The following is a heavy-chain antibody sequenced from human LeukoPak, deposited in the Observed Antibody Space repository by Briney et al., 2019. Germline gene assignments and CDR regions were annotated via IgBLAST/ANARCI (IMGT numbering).Heavy chain of an antibody. J-gene: IGHJ4*02. Sequence: PSDTLSLTSTVSGGSISSSSYYWGWIRQPPGKGLERIGSIYYSGSTYYNPSLKSRVTISVDTSKNQFSLKLSSVTAADTAVYYCARSDKITFGVVIVDYWGQGTLVTVSS. CDR1: GGSISSSSYY. D-gene: IGHD3-16*02. V-gene: IGHV4-39*01. CDR2: IYYSGST. CDR3: ARSDKITFGVVIVDY.